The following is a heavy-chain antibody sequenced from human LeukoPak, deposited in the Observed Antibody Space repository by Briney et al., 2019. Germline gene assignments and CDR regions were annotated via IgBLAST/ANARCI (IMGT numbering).Heavy chain of an antibody. Sequence: PGGSLRLSCAASGFTFSSYGMHWVRQAPGKGLEWVAVISYDGSNKYYADSVKGRFTISRDNSKNTLYLQMNSLRAEDTAVYYCAKGTGNDAFDIWGQGTMVTVSS. CDR1: GFTFSSYG. V-gene: IGHV3-30*18. CDR3: AKGTGNDAFDI. D-gene: IGHD1-1*01. CDR2: ISYDGSNK. J-gene: IGHJ3*02.